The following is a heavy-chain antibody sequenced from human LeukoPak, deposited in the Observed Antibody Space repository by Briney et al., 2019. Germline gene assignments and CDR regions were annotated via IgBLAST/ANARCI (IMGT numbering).Heavy chain of an antibody. J-gene: IGHJ5*02. CDR1: GFTFSSYS. V-gene: IGHV3-48*04. CDR3: AKLRGIAAAGDWFDP. CDR2: ISSSSSTI. D-gene: IGHD6-13*01. Sequence: GGSLRLSCAASGFTFSSYSMNWVRQAPGKGLEWVSYISSSSSTIYYADSVKGRFTISRDNAKNSLYLQMNSLRAEDTAVYYCAKLRGIAAAGDWFDPWGQGTLVTVSS.